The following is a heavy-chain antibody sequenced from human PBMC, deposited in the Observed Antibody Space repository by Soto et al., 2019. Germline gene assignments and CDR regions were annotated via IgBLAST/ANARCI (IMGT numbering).Heavy chain of an antibody. CDR2: IIPIFGTA. V-gene: IGHV1-69*01. Sequence: QVQLVQSGAEVKKPGSSVKVSCKASGGTFSSYAISWVRQAPGQGLEGMGGIIPIFGTANYAQKFQGRVTITADESTSTAYMELSSLRSEDTAVYYCARALYDSSGYYSYNWFDPWGQGTLVTVSS. CDR3: ARALYDSSGYYSYNWFDP. J-gene: IGHJ5*02. D-gene: IGHD3-22*01. CDR1: GGTFSSYA.